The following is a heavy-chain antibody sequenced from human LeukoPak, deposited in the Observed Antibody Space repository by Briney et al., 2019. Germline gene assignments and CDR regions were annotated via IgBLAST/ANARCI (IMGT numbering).Heavy chain of an antibody. CDR1: GYTFTSYY. J-gene: IGHJ5*02. CDR2: INPSGGST. CDR3: ARDVRGSYSSAVPYNWFDP. V-gene: IGHV1-46*01. Sequence: ASVKVSCKASGYTFTSYYMHWVRQAPGQGLEWMGIINPSGGSTSYAQKFQGRVTMTGDTSTSTVYMELSSLRSEDTAVYYCARDVRGSYSSAVPYNWFDPWGQGTLVTVSS. D-gene: IGHD1-26*01.